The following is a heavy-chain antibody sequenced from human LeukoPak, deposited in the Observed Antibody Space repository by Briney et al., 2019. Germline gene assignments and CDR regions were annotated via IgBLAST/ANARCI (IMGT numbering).Heavy chain of an antibody. CDR1: GFTFSDYW. Sequence: GGSLRLSCAAAGFTFSDYWMHWVRQAPGKGLVWVSRIKSDGRTNYADSVKGRFTISRDNAKNTVSLQMNSLRAEDTGVYYCARAPSEIGGYYPEYFRHWGQGTLVTVSS. J-gene: IGHJ1*01. V-gene: IGHV3-74*01. CDR2: IKSDGRT. CDR3: ARAPSEIGGYYPEYFRH. D-gene: IGHD3-22*01.